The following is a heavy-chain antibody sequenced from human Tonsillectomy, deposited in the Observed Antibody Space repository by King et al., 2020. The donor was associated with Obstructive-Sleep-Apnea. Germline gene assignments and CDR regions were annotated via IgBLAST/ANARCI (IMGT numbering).Heavy chain of an antibody. D-gene: IGHD3-16*02. J-gene: IGHJ4*02. CDR3: AKERSDSVWGSYPIFDY. CDR1: GFTFSSYA. CDR2: ISGSVIST. Sequence: VQLVESGGGLVQPGGSLRLSCAASGFTFSSYAMSWVRQAPGKGLEWVSVISGSVISTYYADSVKGRFTISSDNSKNTLYLQRNSLRAEDTAVYYCAKERSDSVWGSYPIFDYWGQGTLVTVSS. V-gene: IGHV3-23*04.